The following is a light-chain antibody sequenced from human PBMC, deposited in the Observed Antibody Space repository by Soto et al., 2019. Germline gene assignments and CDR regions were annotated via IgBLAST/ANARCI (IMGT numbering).Light chain of an antibody. CDR3: SVWEDNVDGWV. CDR1: SSNIGSNF. CDR2: KDN. Sequence: QSVVTQPPSASGTPGQKVTISCSGSSSNIGSNFVYWYQQLPGTVPKLLIYKDNQRPSGVPDRFSGSKSGTSVSLAISGLRPEDEAEYYCSVWEDNVDGWVFGGGTKLTVL. V-gene: IGLV1-47*01. J-gene: IGLJ3*02.